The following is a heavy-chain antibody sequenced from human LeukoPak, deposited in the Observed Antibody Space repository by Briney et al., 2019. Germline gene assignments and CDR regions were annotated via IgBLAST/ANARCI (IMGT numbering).Heavy chain of an antibody. CDR3: ARNLAAAGTYSYYMDV. CDR1: GGSISSSSYY. Sequence: SETLSLTCTVSGGSISSSSYYWGWIRQPPGKGLEWIGSIYYSGSTYYNPPLKSRVTISVDRSKNQFSLKLSSVTAADTAVYYCARNLAAAGTYSYYMDVWGKGTTVTVSS. V-gene: IGHV4-39*07. D-gene: IGHD6-13*01. CDR2: IYYSGST. J-gene: IGHJ6*03.